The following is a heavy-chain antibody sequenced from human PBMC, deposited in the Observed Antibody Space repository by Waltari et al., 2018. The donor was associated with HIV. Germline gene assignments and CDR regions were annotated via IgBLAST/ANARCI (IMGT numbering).Heavy chain of an antibody. Sequence: MSWVRQAPGKGLEWVANIKQDGSEKYYVDSVNGRFTISRDNAENSLYLQMNSLRAEDTAVYYCARGGFYGSGSKVNWGQGTLVTVSS. V-gene: IGHV3-7*04. D-gene: IGHD3-10*01. J-gene: IGHJ4*02. CDR2: IKQDGSEK. CDR3: ARGGFYGSGSKVN.